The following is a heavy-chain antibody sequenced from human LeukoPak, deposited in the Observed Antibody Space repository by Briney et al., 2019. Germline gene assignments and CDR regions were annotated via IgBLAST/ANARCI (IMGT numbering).Heavy chain of an antibody. CDR1: GFTFSSYG. CDR2: IRYDGSNK. Sequence: PGGSLRLSCAASGFTFSSYGMHWVRQAPGKGLEWVAFIRYDGSNKYYADSVKGRFTISRDNSKNTLYLQMNSLRAEDTAVYYCARGGSSSWLLFDDWGQGTLVTVSS. J-gene: IGHJ4*02. D-gene: IGHD6-13*01. V-gene: IGHV3-30*02. CDR3: ARGGSSSWLLFDD.